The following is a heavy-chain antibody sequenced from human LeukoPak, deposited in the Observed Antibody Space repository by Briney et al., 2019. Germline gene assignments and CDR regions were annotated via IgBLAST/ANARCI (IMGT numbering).Heavy chain of an antibody. CDR1: GGSISSYY. CDR2: IYYSGST. J-gene: IGHJ4*02. Sequence: PSETLCLTCTVSGGSISSYYWSGIRQPPGKGLEWIGYIYYSGSTNYNPSLKSRVTISVDTSKNQFSLKLSSVTAADTAVYYCASLASSGSYYNEDGLVYWGQGTLATVSS. V-gene: IGHV4-59*01. CDR3: ASLASSGSYYNEDGLVY. D-gene: IGHD3-10*01.